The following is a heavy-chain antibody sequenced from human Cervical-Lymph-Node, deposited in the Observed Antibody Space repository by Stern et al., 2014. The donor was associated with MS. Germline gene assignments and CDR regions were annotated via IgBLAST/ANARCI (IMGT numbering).Heavy chain of an antibody. V-gene: IGHV3-21*01. J-gene: IGHJ4*02. CDR2: ISSNGTYT. CDR1: GFTFSDYS. CDR3: ARRGGIYYLDF. D-gene: IGHD3-16*01. Sequence: EVQLVESGGGLVKPGRSLRLSCAASGFTFSDYSMNWVRQAPGKGPEWVSSISSNGTYTSHAYSVKGRFTVSRDNAKNSLFLQMNNLRAEDTAVYYCARRGGIYYLDFWGPGTLVTVSS.